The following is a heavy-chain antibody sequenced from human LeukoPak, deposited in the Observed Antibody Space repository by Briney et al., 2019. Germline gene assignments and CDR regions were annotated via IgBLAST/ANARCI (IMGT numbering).Heavy chain of an antibody. CDR1: GFTFSSYS. CDR3: ARGRGDGYNIDFYFDY. CDR2: ISSSSSHI. Sequence: GGSLRLSCAASGFTFSSYSMNWVRQAPGKGLEWVSSISSSSSHIYYADSVKGRFTISRDNAKNSLYLQMNSLRAEDTAVYYCARGRGDGYNIDFYFDYWGQGTLVTVSS. V-gene: IGHV3-21*01. J-gene: IGHJ4*02. D-gene: IGHD5-24*01.